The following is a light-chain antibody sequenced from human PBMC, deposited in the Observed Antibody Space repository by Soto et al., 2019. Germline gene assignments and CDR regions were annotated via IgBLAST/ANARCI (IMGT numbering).Light chain of an antibody. CDR2: DVS. CDR1: QSVSPW. V-gene: IGKV1-5*01. CDR3: QQDTTFSPT. Sequence: IQMTQTPSTLSASVGDRVTLTCRASQSVSPWLAWYQQTPGKAPKLLIYDVSNMQFGIPSRFSGSGSETDFTLTISGLQPDDFATYYCQQDTTFSPTFGQGTKLDI. J-gene: IGKJ2*01.